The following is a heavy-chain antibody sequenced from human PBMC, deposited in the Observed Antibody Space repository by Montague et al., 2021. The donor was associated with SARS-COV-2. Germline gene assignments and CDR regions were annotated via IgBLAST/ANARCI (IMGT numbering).Heavy chain of an antibody. J-gene: IGHJ5*02. CDR2: IYYSGST. CDR3: ARCITIFGVVGSWFDP. V-gene: IGHV4-39*07. D-gene: IGHD3-3*01. Sequence: SETLSLTCTVSGGSISSSSCYWGWIRQPPGKGLEWIGSIYYSGSTYYNPSLKSRVTISVDTSKNQFSLKLSSVSAADTAVYYCARCITIFGVVGSWFDPWGQGTLVTVSS. CDR1: GGSISSSSCY.